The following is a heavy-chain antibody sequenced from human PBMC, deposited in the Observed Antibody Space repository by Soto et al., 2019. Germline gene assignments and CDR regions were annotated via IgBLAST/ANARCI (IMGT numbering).Heavy chain of an antibody. Sequence: TSVKVSCTASGYTFTSYYMHWVRQAPGQGLEWMGIINPSGGSTSYAQKFQGRVTMTRDTSTSTVYMELSSLRSEDTAVYYCARGGYYYDSSGYFNIVGATTGSDYWGQGTLVTVSS. D-gene: IGHD3-22*01. V-gene: IGHV1-46*01. CDR2: INPSGGST. J-gene: IGHJ4*02. CDR3: ARGGYYYDSSGYFNIVGATTGSDY. CDR1: GYTFTSYY.